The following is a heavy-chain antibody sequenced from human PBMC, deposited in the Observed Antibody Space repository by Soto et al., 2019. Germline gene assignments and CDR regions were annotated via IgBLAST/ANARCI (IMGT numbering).Heavy chain of an antibody. CDR1: GFVFSMYW. D-gene: IGHD3-10*01. V-gene: IGHV3-74*01. Sequence: EVQLVESGGGLVQPGGSLRLSCAASGFVFSMYWMHWVRQAPGKGLEWVSRISGDGSTIHYADSVKGRFSISRDNAQNILFLEMTALRDDDTSVYYCGRGPRPSSVGTGAFWGQGSPVTVSS. CDR2: ISGDGSTI. CDR3: GRGPRPSSVGTGAF. J-gene: IGHJ4*02.